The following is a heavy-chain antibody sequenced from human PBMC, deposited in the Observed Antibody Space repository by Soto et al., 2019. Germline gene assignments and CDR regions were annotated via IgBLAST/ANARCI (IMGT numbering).Heavy chain of an antibody. CDR1: GGSVNISAHY. CDR2: IHYSGST. CDR3: TRGGDPYKTGH. V-gene: IGHV4-61*08. J-gene: IGHJ4*02. D-gene: IGHD2-21*01. Sequence: PETLCHTCTVPGGSVNISAHYWSWIRQPPGKGLEWIGFIHYSGSTNYNPSLKGRVTMSVDTSKNQFSLKLTSVNTADTAIYYCTRGGDPYKTGHWGQGTLVTVS.